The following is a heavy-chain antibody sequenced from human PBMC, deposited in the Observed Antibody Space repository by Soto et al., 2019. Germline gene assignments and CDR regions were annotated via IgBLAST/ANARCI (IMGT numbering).Heavy chain of an antibody. CDR2: IIPIFGTA. CDR1: GGTFSSYA. CDR3: AREGIAARRGRYYYGMDV. D-gene: IGHD6-6*01. J-gene: IGHJ6*02. V-gene: IGHV1-69*13. Sequence: GASVKVSCKASGGTFSSYAISWVRQAPGQGLEWMGGIIPIFGTANYAQKFQGRVTITADESTSTAYMELSSLRSEDTAVYYCAREGIAARRGRYYYGMDVWGQGTTVTVSS.